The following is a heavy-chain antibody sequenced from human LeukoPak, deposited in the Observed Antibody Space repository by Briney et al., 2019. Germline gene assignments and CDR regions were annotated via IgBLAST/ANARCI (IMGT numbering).Heavy chain of an antibody. Sequence: PSETLSLTCTVSGGSISSGDYYWSWIRQPPGKGLEWIGYIYYSGSTYYNPSLKSRVTISVDTSKNQFSLKLSSVTAADTAVYYCARDRVTGTGIAFDIWGQGTMVTVPS. CDR2: IYYSGST. CDR1: GGSISSGDYY. J-gene: IGHJ3*02. CDR3: ARDRVTGTGIAFDI. D-gene: IGHD1-20*01. V-gene: IGHV4-30-4*01.